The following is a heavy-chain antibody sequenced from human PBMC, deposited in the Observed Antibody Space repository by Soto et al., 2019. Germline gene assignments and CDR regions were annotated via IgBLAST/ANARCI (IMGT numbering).Heavy chain of an antibody. Sequence: QVQLVQSGAEVKKPGSSVKVSCKASGGTFSSYTISWVRQAPGQGLEWMGRIIPILGIANYAQKFQGRVTITADKSTSTAYMELSSLRSEDTAVYYCASSTHRRDGGQYEYWGQGTLVTVSS. D-gene: IGHD3-16*02. CDR1: GGTFSSYT. CDR2: IIPILGIA. V-gene: IGHV1-69*02. J-gene: IGHJ4*02. CDR3: ASSTHRRDGGQYEY.